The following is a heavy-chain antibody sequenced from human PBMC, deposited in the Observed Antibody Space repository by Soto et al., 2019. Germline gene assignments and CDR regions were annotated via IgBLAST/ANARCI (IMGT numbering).Heavy chain of an antibody. J-gene: IGHJ4*02. V-gene: IGHV3-30-3*01. CDR3: ARESIYYNSSGYYSYFDY. CDR2: ISYDGSNK. CDR1: GFTFSSYA. D-gene: IGHD3-22*01. Sequence: PGGSLRLSCAASGFTFSSYAMHWVRQAPGKGLEWVAVISYDGSNKYYADSVKGRFTISRDNSKNTLYLQMNSLRAEDTAVYYCARESIYYNSSGYYSYFDYWGQGTLVTVSS.